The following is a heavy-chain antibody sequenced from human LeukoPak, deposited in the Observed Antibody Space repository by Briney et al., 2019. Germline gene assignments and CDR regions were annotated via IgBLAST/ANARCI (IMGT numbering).Heavy chain of an antibody. CDR1: GFTVSSNY. Sequence: PGGSLRLSCAASGFTVSSNYMSWVRQAPGKGLEWVSVIYSGGSTYYADSVKGRFTISRDNSKNTLYLQMNSLRAEDTAEYYCARDTYYYGSGSYYKEYWGQGTLVTVSS. J-gene: IGHJ4*02. V-gene: IGHV3-66*01. CDR3: ARDTYYYGSGSYYKEY. D-gene: IGHD3-10*01. CDR2: IYSGGST.